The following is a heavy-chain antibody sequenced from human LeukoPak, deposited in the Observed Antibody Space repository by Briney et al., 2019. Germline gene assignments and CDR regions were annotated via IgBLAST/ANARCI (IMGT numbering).Heavy chain of an antibody. CDR2: ISGSGGST. Sequence: GGSLRLSCAASGFTFSSYAIGWVRQAPGKGLGWGSAISGSGGSTYYADSVKGRFTISRDNPKNTLYLQMNSLRAEDTAVYYCAKDINYDIPFDYWGQGTLVTVSS. CDR1: GFTFSSYA. J-gene: IGHJ4*02. D-gene: IGHD3-22*01. V-gene: IGHV3-23*01. CDR3: AKDINYDIPFDY.